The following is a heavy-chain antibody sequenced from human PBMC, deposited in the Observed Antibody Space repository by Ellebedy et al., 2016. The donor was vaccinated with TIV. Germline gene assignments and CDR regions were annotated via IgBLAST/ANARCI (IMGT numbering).Heavy chain of an antibody. CDR2: LDARAGST. V-gene: IGHV1-46*01. CDR1: GYPFTKYY. D-gene: IGHD6-19*01. J-gene: IGHJ4*02. CDR3: ATVPSASADF. Sequence: ASVKVSCKASGYPFTKYYFHWIRQAPGQGLEWMGVLDARAGSTTYAETLQGRISITRDLSTRTVYMELSGLTSDDTAVYYCATVPSASADFWGQGTLVSVSS.